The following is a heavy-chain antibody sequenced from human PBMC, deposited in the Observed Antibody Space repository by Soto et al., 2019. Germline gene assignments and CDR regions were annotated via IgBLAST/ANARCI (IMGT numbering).Heavy chain of an antibody. CDR1: GGTFSSYT. CDR3: ARDRIAGDYDILTGGTGLDAFDI. V-gene: IGHV1-69*04. Sequence: ASVKVSCKASGGTFSSYTISWVRQAPGQGLEWMGRIIPILGIANYAQKFQGRVTITADKSTSTAYMELSSLRSEDTAVYYCARDRIAGDYDILTGGTGLDAFDIWGQGTMVTVSS. J-gene: IGHJ3*02. CDR2: IIPILGIA. D-gene: IGHD3-9*01.